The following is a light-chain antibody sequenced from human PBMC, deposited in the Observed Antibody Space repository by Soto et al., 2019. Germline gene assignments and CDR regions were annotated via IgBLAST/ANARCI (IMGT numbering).Light chain of an antibody. CDR1: GSDVGGHKY. CDR2: DVS. J-gene: IGLJ1*01. V-gene: IGLV2-14*01. CDR3: SSYASSSPFV. Sequence: QSVLTQPASVSGSPGQSITISCTGTGSDVGGHKYVSWYQQLPGKAPKLMIYDVSYRPSGVSNRFSSSKSGNTASLIISGLQAEDEADYYCSSYASSSPFVFGTGT.